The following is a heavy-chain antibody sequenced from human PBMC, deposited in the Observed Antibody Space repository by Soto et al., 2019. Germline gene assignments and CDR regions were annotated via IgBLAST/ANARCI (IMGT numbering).Heavy chain of an antibody. Sequence: QVQLVQSGAEVTKPGSSVKVSCKASGGTFSSYAISWVRQAPGQGLEWMGGIIPIFGTANYAQKFQGRVTITGDESASTAYMELSSLRSEDTAVYYCSLLAVLMVYADFDYWGQGTLVTVSS. CDR3: SLLAVLMVYADFDY. CDR1: GGTFSSYA. V-gene: IGHV1-69*12. J-gene: IGHJ4*02. D-gene: IGHD2-8*01. CDR2: IIPIFGTA.